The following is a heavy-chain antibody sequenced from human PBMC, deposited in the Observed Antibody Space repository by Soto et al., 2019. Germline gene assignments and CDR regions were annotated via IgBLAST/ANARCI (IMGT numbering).Heavy chain of an antibody. D-gene: IGHD2-15*01. CDR2: INAGNGNT. J-gene: IGHJ5*02. Sequence: GASVKVSCKASGYTFTSYAMHWVRQAPGQRLEWMGWINAGNGNTKYSQKFQGRVTITRDTSASTAYMELSSLRSEDTAVYYCARSDKVVVVVAANPTDCFDPWGQGTLVTVSS. CDR3: ARSDKVVVVVAANPTDCFDP. CDR1: GYTFTSYA. V-gene: IGHV1-3*01.